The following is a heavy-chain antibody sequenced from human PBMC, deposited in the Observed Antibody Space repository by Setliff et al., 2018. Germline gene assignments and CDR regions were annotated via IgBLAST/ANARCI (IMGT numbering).Heavy chain of an antibody. CDR1: GFTFSTYS. CDR2: ISSSGSTI. V-gene: IGHV3-23*01. D-gene: IGHD2-15*01. J-gene: IGHJ4*02. Sequence: GGSLRLSCAASGFTFSTYSMSWARQAPGKGLEWVSAISSSGSTIYYADSVKGRFTISRDNSKNTLYLQMNSLRPEDTAVYYCARTCSGSGCYAGLESWGQGTPVTVSS. CDR3: ARTCSGSGCYAGLES.